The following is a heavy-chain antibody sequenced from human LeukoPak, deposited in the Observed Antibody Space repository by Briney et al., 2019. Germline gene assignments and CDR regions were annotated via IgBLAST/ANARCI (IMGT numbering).Heavy chain of an antibody. CDR3: ASARTSGVAGASDY. CDR2: ISSSGTTT. Sequence: PGGSLRLSCAASGFTFSTYNMNWVRQAPGKGLEWISCISSSGTTTYYSDSVKGRFTISRDNAKNSLYLQMNSLRVEDTATYFCASARTSGVAGASDYWGQGTLVTVSS. J-gene: IGHJ4*02. V-gene: IGHV3-48*01. D-gene: IGHD1-14*01. CDR1: GFTFSTYN.